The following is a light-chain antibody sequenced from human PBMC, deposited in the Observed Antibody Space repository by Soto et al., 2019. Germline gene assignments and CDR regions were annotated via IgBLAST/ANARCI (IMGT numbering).Light chain of an antibody. V-gene: IGLV2-14*01. Sequence: QSALTQPASVSGSPGQSITISCTGTSSDVGGYNYVSWYQQHPGKAPKLMIYEVSNRPSGVSNRFSGSKSGNTASLTISGRKAEDEADYYCSSYTSSSTNVVFGGGTKLTVL. J-gene: IGLJ2*01. CDR3: SSYTSSSTNVV. CDR2: EVS. CDR1: SSDVGGYNY.